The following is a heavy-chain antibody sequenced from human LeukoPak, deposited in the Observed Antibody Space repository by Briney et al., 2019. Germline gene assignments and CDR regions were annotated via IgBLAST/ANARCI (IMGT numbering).Heavy chain of an antibody. CDR3: ARSLDGHLLDY. CDR1: GFTFSSYA. Sequence: PGRSLRLSCAASGFTFSSYAMHWVRQAPGKGLEWVAVISYDGSNKYYADSVKGRFTISRDNSKNTLYLQMNSLRAEDTAVYYCARSLDGHLLDYWGQGTLVTVSS. CDR2: ISYDGSNK. V-gene: IGHV3-30*04. J-gene: IGHJ4*02.